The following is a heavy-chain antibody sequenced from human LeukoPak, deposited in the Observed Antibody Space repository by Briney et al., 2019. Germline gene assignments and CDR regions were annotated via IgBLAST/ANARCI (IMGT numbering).Heavy chain of an antibody. CDR1: GYTFTSYA. CDR3: ARSHPIVGATDY. D-gene: IGHD1-26*01. Sequence: ASVKVSCKASGYTFTSYAMHWVRQAPGQRLEWMGWINAGNGNTKYSQKFQGRVTITRDTSASTAYMELSSLRSEDTAVYYCARSHPIVGATDYWGQGTLVTVSS. CDR2: INAGNGNT. V-gene: IGHV1-3*01. J-gene: IGHJ4*02.